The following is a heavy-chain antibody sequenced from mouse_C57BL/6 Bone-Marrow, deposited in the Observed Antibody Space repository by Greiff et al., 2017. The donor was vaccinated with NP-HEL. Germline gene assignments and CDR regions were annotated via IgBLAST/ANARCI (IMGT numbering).Heavy chain of an antibody. CDR2: ISYSGST. D-gene: IGHD2-3*01. CDR3: ARSGDGYQFAY. J-gene: IGHJ3*01. CDR1: GYSITSGYD. V-gene: IGHV3-1*01. Sequence: EVHLVESGPGMVKPSQSLSLTCTVTGYSITSGYDWHWIRHFPGNKLEWMGYISYSGSTNYNPSLKSRISITHDTSKNHFFLKLNSVTTEDTATYYCARSGDGYQFAYWGQGTLVTVSA.